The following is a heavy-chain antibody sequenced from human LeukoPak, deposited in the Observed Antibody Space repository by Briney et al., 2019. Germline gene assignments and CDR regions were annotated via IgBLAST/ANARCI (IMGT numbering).Heavy chain of an antibody. V-gene: IGHV1-2*06. CDR3: ASVTYYDSSGYYLGDY. J-gene: IGHJ4*02. D-gene: IGHD3-22*01. CDR2: INPNSGGT. Sequence: GASVKVSCKASGYTFTSYYIHSVRQAPGQGLEWMGRINPNSGGTNYAQKFQGRVTMTRDTSISKAYMELSRLKSDDAAVYYCASVTYYDSSGYYLGDYWGQGTLVTVSS. CDR1: GYTFTSYY.